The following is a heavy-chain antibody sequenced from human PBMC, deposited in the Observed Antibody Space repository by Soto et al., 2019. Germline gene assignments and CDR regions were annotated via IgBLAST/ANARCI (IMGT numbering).Heavy chain of an antibody. D-gene: IGHD5-18*01. CDR1: GGSISSSSYY. CDR3: ARQGNQDTAMVPVYFDY. Sequence: SETLSLTCTVSGGSISSSSYYWGWIRQPPGKGLEWIGSIYYSGSTYYNPSLKSRVTISVDTSKNQFSLKLSSVTAADTAVYYCARQGNQDTAMVPVYFDYWGQGTLVTVSS. CDR2: IYYSGST. V-gene: IGHV4-39*01. J-gene: IGHJ4*02.